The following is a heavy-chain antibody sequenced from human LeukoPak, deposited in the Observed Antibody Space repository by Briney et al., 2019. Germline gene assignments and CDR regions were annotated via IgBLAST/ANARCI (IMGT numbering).Heavy chain of an antibody. CDR1: GFTISNYW. Sequence: GGSLRLSCVGSGFTISNYWMHWVRQASGTGLVWVSRIHPDGSITTYADSVKGRFTISRDNAKNTLYLQMNSLRAEDTAVYYCAPQQTYSPYDWFDPWGQGTLVTVST. D-gene: IGHD3-3*01. J-gene: IGHJ5*02. CDR3: APQQTYSPYDWFDP. CDR2: IHPDGSIT. V-gene: IGHV3-74*03.